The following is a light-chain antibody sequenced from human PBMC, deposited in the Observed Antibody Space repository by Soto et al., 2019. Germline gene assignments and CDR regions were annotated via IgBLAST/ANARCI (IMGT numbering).Light chain of an antibody. Sequence: DIVMTQSPDSLALSLGERATINCKSSQSVLYNSNNKNYLAWYQQKPGQPPKLLIYWASTRESGVPDRFSGSASGTDFTLTIRSLQTEDVAVYYCQQYYSSPQTFGQGTKLEIK. J-gene: IGKJ2*01. CDR2: WAS. CDR3: QQYYSSPQT. V-gene: IGKV4-1*01. CDR1: QSVLYNSNNKNY.